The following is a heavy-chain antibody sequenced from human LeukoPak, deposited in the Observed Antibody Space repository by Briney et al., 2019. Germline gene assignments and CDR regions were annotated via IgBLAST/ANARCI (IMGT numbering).Heavy chain of an antibody. CDR3: ARFGYMVRGVTEDY. CDR1: GYTFTTCG. D-gene: IGHD3-10*01. J-gene: IGHJ4*02. Sequence: ASVKLSCNASGYTFTTCGISWVRQAPGQGLEWMGWISAYNGNTNYAQKFQGRVTMTTDTSTSTAYMELRSLRSEDTAVYYCARFGYMVRGVTEDYWGQGTLVTVSS. V-gene: IGHV1-18*01. CDR2: ISAYNGNT.